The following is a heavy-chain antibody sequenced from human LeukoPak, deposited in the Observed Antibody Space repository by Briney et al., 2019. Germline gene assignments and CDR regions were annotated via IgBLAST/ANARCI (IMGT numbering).Heavy chain of an antibody. CDR1: GYTFTSYG. CDR3: ARDGREGSGPWDYYYYMDV. D-gene: IGHD3-3*01. CDR2: ISAYNGNT. Sequence: ASVKVSCKASGYTFTSYGISWVRQAPGQGLECMGWISAYNGNTNYAQKLQGRVTMTTDTSTSTAYMELRSLRSDDTAVYYCARDGREGSGPWDYYYYMDVWGKGTTVTVSS. J-gene: IGHJ6*03. V-gene: IGHV1-18*01.